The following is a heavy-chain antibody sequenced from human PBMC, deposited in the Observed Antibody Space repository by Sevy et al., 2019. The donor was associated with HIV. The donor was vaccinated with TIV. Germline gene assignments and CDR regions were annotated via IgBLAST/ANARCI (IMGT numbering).Heavy chain of an antibody. Sequence: GGSLRLSCAASGLTFSNDNMNWVRQAPGKGLEWVSFISSESGYIYYADSVKRRFSISRDNAKNSLYLQMNSLRAEDTAVYYCARDGKVPVPGLYYFDYWGHGTLVTVSS. V-gene: IGHV3-21*01. CDR1: GLTFSNDN. D-gene: IGHD6-19*01. CDR3: ARDGKVPVPGLYYFDY. CDR2: ISSESGYI. J-gene: IGHJ4*01.